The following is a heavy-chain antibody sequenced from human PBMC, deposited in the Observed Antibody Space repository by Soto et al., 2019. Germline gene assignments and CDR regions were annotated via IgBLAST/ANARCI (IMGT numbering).Heavy chain of an antibody. CDR2: IWYDGSIK. Sequence: GGSRRRSWVASGFTFSRYVMHWVRQAPGKGLEWLAVIWYDGSIKYYADSVKGRFTISRDDSKNTLYLQMDSLRVEDSAIYYCPRAFSPGVAGRLFDFWGLGTPVTVSS. J-gene: IGHJ4*02. D-gene: IGHD6-19*01. CDR3: PRAFSPGVAGRLFDF. V-gene: IGHV3-33*08. CDR1: GFTFSRYV.